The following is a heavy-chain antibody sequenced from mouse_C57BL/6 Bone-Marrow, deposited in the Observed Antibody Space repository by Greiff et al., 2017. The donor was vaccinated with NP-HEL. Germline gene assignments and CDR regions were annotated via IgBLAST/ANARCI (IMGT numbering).Heavy chain of an antibody. V-gene: IGHV5-6*01. CDR3: ARHSDDGYYGCAY. D-gene: IGHD2-3*01. CDR2: ISSGGSYT. Sequence: EVKVVESGGDLVKPGGSLKLSCAASGFTFSSYGMSWVRQTPDKRLEWVATISSGGSYTYYPDSVKGRFTFSRDNAQHTLYLQMSRQKSEDTARYYCARHSDDGYYGCAYWGQGTLVTVSA. J-gene: IGHJ3*01. CDR1: GFTFSSYG.